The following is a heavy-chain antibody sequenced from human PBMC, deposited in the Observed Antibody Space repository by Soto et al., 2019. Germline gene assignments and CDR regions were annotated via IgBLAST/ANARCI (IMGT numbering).Heavy chain of an antibody. V-gene: IGHV3-30-3*01. CDR2: ISFDGTKK. CDR3: ARDWWEEPAGKETVSQFDY. D-gene: IGHD6-13*01. CDR1: RFTFSDYA. J-gene: IGHJ4*02. Sequence: GGSLRLSCVASRFTFSDYALHWVRQAPGKGLEWAALISFDGTKKFYAGSVRGRFTISRDNSKNTIYLQMNSLRAEDTAVYYCARDWWEEPAGKETVSQFDYWGQGTLVTVSS.